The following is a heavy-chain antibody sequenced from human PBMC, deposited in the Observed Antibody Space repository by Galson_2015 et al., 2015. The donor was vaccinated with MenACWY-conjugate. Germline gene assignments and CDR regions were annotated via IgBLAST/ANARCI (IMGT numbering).Heavy chain of an antibody. V-gene: IGHV5-51*01. Sequence: QSGAEVTKSGDSLTICCAASGYSFPGYWIVWVRQMPGNGLAWMGIISPGESDTTFSPSFAGQVTMSADKSISAAYLQWSSLKTSDSAIYFCARRGVRGLTDDAFDFWGQGTLVSVSS. D-gene: IGHD3-10*01. J-gene: IGHJ3*01. CDR3: ARRGVRGLTDDAFDF. CDR1: GYSFPGYW. CDR2: ISPGESDT.